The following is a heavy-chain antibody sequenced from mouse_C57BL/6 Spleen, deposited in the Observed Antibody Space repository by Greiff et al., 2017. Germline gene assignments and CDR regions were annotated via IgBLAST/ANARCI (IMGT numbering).Heavy chain of an antibody. CDR3: ARAGRASYFDY. V-gene: IGHV1-18*01. J-gene: IGHJ2*01. Sequence: EVQLQQSGPELVKPGASVKIPCKASGYTFTDYNMDWVKQSHGKSLEWIGDINPNNGGTNYNQKFKGKATLTVDKSSSTAYMELRSLTSEDTAVYYCARAGRASYFDYWGQGTTLTVCS. CDR1: GYTFTDYN. D-gene: IGHD4-1*01. CDR2: INPNNGGT.